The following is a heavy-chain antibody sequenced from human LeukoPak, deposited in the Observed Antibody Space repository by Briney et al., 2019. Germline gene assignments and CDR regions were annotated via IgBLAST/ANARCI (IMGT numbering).Heavy chain of an antibody. CDR1: GYTFTSYD. V-gene: IGHV1-46*01. D-gene: IGHD1-26*01. CDR2: INPSGGST. J-gene: IGHJ4*02. CDR3: ARDIILYSGSPAPLDY. Sequence: GASVKVSCKASGYTFTSYDMHWVRQAPGQGLEWMGIINPSGGSTSYAQKFQGRVTMTRDTSTSTVYMELRSLRSDDTAVYYCARDIILYSGSPAPLDYWGQGTLVTVSS.